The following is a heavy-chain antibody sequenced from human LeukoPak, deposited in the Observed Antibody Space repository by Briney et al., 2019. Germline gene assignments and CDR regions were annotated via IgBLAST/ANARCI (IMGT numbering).Heavy chain of an antibody. Sequence: ASVKVSCKASGYTFTSYYMHWVRQAPGQGLEWMGIINPSGGSTSYAQKFQGRVTMTRDTSTSTVYMELSSLRSEDTAVYYCARGGYYDFWSGYSHNWFDPWGQGTLVTVSS. CDR3: ARGGYYDFWSGYSHNWFDP. CDR2: INPSGGST. CDR1: GYTFTSYY. J-gene: IGHJ5*02. D-gene: IGHD3-3*01. V-gene: IGHV1-46*01.